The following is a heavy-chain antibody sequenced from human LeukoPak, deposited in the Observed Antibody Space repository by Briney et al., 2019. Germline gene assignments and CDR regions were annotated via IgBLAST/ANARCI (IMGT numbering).Heavy chain of an antibody. D-gene: IGHD3-16*01. CDR3: ARHDRPVSTFGGAFDI. J-gene: IGHJ3*02. CDR1: GGSISSSSYY. CDR2: IYYSGST. Sequence: ETLSLTCXVSGGSISSSSYYWGWIRQPPGKGLEWIVSIYYSGSTYYNPSLKSRVTISVYTSKNQFSLKLSSVTAADTAVYYCARHDRPVSTFGGAFDIWGQGTMVTVSS. V-gene: IGHV4-39*01.